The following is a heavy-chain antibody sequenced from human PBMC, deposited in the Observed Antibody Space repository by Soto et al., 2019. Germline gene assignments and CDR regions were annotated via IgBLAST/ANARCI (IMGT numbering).Heavy chain of an antibody. Sequence: DVQLVESGGGLVQPGGSLRLSCAASGFTFSNFDMNGVRQAPGKGLEWVSYITSSGGTIYYADSVKGRFTISRDNAKNSLYLQMNSLRGEDTAVYYCAREGSVSSSDYYAYYYGMDVWGLGTTVTVSS. CDR1: GFTFSNFD. J-gene: IGHJ6*02. V-gene: IGHV3-48*03. CDR2: ITSSGGTI. D-gene: IGHD3-10*01. CDR3: AREGSVSSSDYYAYYYGMDV.